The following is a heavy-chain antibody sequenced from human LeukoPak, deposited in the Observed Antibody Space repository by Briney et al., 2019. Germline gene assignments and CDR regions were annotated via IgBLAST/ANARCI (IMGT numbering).Heavy chain of an antibody. Sequence: PGGSLRLSCAASGFTFSSYGMTWVRQAPGKGLEWVSYISSNSSTIYYADSVKGRFTISRDNAKNSLYLQLNSLRAEDTAVYYCASALWFGELELDPWGQGTLVTVSS. CDR3: ASALWFGELELDP. V-gene: IGHV3-48*01. CDR1: GFTFSSYG. D-gene: IGHD3-10*01. CDR2: ISSNSSTI. J-gene: IGHJ5*02.